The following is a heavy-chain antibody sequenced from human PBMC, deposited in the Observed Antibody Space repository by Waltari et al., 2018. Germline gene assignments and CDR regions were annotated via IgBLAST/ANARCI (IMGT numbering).Heavy chain of an antibody. CDR1: GFTFSSYW. J-gene: IGHJ4*02. Sequence: EVQLVESGGGLVQPGGSLRLSCAASGFTFSSYWMHWVRQPPGKGLVWVSRINSDGSSTSYADSVKGRFTISRDNAKNTLYLQMNSLRAEDTAVYYCARVEGYYDILTGYYREDYWGQGTLVTVSS. CDR3: ARVEGYYDILTGYYREDY. D-gene: IGHD3-9*01. V-gene: IGHV3-74*01. CDR2: INSDGSST.